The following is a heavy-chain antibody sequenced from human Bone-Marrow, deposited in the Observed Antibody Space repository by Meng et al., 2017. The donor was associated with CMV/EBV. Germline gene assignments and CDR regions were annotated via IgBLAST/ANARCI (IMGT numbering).Heavy chain of an antibody. CDR1: GGTFSSYT. Sequence: SVKVSCKASGGTFSSYTISWVRQAPGQGLEWMGRIIPILGIANYAQKFQGRVTITADKSTSTAYMELSSLRSEDTAVYYCALAILGYCSSTSCSYSFFPYYYGMDVWGQGTTVTVSS. CDR3: ALAILGYCSSTSCSYSFFPYYYGMDV. V-gene: IGHV1-69*02. CDR2: IIPILGIA. D-gene: IGHD2-2*01. J-gene: IGHJ6*02.